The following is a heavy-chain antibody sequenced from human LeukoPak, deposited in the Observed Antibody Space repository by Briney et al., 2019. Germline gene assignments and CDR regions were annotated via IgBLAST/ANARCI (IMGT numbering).Heavy chain of an antibody. CDR3: ARVLRFLEWVDYYYGMDV. J-gene: IGHJ6*02. CDR1: GYTFTGYY. V-gene: IGHV1-2*02. CDR2: INPNSGGT. D-gene: IGHD3-3*01. Sequence: GASVKVSCKASGYTFTGYYMHWVRQAPGPGLEWMGWINPNSGGTNYAQKLQGRVTMTTDTSTSTAYMELRSLRSDDTAVYYCARVLRFLEWVDYYYGMDVWGQGTTVTVSS.